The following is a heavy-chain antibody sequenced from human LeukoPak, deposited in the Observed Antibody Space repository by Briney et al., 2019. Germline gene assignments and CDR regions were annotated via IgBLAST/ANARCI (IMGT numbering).Heavy chain of an antibody. Sequence: SETLSLTCAVYGGSFSGYYWSWIRQPPGKGLEWIGEINHSGSTNYNPSLKSRVTISVDTSKNQFSLKLSSVTAADTAVYYCASLPRPGPGINYCDSSGYSSWGQGTLVTVSS. CDR1: GGSFSGYY. CDR2: INHSGST. D-gene: IGHD3-22*01. J-gene: IGHJ5*02. CDR3: ASLPRPGPGINYCDSSGYSS. V-gene: IGHV4-34*01.